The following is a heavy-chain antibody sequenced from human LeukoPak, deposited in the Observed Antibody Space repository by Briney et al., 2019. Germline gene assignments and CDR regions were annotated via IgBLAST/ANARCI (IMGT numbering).Heavy chain of an antibody. D-gene: IGHD1-26*01. CDR2: ITSSGTYT. Sequence: GGSLRLSCADSGFTFSNYNMNWVRQAPGKAVERVSSITSSGTYTFYADSVKGRFTISRDNAKNSLYLQMDSLGPEDTAVYYCARDPYSGNYGTYYYYYMDVWGKGTTVTISS. V-gene: IGHV3-21*01. CDR1: GFTFSNYN. J-gene: IGHJ6*03. CDR3: ARDPYSGNYGTYYYYYMDV.